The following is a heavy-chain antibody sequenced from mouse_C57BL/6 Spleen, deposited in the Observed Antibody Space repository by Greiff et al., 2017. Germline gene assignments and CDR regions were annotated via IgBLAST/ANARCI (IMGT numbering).Heavy chain of an antibody. CDR2: INPGSGGT. Sequence: QVQLQQSGAELVRPGTSVKVSCKASGYAFTNYLIEWVKQRPGQGLEWIGVINPGSGGTKYNEKFQGKATLTADKSSSTAYMQLSSRTSEDSAVYFCARSSNYCYFDVWGTGTTVTVSS. CDR3: ARSSNYCYFDV. J-gene: IGHJ1*03. CDR1: GYAFTNYL. V-gene: IGHV1-54*01. D-gene: IGHD2-5*01.